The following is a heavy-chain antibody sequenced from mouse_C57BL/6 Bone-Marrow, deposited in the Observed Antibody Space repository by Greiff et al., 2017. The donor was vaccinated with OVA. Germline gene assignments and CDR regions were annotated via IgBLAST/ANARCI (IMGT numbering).Heavy chain of an antibody. V-gene: IGHV5-4*01. CDR1: GFTFSSYA. D-gene: IGHD3-1*01. Sequence: VKLVESGGGLVKPGGSLKLSCAASGFTFSSYAMSWVRQTPEKRLECVATISDGGSYTYYPDNVKGRFTISRDNAKNNLYLQMSHLKSEDTAMYYCARDRVTSSFDYWGQGTTLTVSS. CDR3: ARDRVTSSFDY. CDR2: ISDGGSYT. J-gene: IGHJ2*01.